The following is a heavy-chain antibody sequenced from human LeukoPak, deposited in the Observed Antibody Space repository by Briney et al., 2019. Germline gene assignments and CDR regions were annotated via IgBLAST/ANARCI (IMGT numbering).Heavy chain of an antibody. CDR3: ARVRCSGGSCYSDY. CDR1: GGSLNSYY. CDR2: IYYSGST. D-gene: IGHD2-15*01. J-gene: IGHJ4*02. Sequence: PSETLSVTCTVSGGSLNSYYWNWIRQPPGEGLEWIGFIYYSGSTNYNPSLRSRVTISVDTSKNQFSLKLTSVTAADTAVFYCARVRCSGGSCYSDYWGQGTLVTVSS. V-gene: IGHV4-59*01.